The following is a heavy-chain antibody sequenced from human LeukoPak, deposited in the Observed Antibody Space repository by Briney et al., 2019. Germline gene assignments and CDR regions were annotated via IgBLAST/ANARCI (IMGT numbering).Heavy chain of an antibody. Sequence: GGSLRLSCAXSXXGXXGFAXXXXXXAPXKGLEWVSSIGSDEKXHYXESARGRFAISRDNFQHMVFLEMNTLRAEDTAVYYCARDLHYYVAMDVWGQGTTVTVSS. CDR3: ARDLHYYVAMDV. D-gene: IGHD3-10*02. J-gene: IGHJ6*02. V-gene: IGHV3-23*01. CDR2: IGSDEKX. CDR1: XXGXXGFA.